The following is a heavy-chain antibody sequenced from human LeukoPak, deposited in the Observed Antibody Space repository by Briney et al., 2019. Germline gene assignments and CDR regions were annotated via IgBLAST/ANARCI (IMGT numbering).Heavy chain of an antibody. J-gene: IGHJ4*02. CDR3: ATGLIDEGYYGSESIDY. V-gene: IGHV1-69*04. Sequence: GASVKVSCKASGGTFSSYAISWVRQAPGQGLEWMGRIIPILGIANYAQKFQGRVTITADKSTSTAYMELSSLRSEDTAVYYCATGLIDEGYYGSESIDYWGQGTLVTVSS. CDR1: GGTFSSYA. CDR2: IIPILGIA. D-gene: IGHD3-10*01.